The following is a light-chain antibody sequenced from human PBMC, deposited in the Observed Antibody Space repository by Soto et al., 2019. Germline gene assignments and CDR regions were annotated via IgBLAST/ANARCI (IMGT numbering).Light chain of an antibody. CDR3: QSYDSSLSGSV. V-gene: IGLV1-40*01. CDR1: SSNIGAGYA. J-gene: IGLJ3*02. CDR2: GNN. Sequence: QLVLTQPPSVSGAPGQTVTISCTGSSSNIGAGYAVHWYQQLPGTAPKLLIYGNNNRPSGVPDRFSGSKSGTSASLAITGLQAEDEADYYCQSYDSSLSGSVFGGGTKLTVL.